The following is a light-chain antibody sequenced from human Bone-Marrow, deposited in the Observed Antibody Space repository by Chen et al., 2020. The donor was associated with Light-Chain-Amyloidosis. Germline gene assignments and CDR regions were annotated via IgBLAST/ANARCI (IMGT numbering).Light chain of an antibody. CDR1: QSVSRY. CDR3: QQYNNWPPLT. CDR2: GAS. J-gene: IGKJ5*01. Sequence: DIVLTQSPATLSLSPGERATLSCRASQSVSRYLAWYQQKPGQAPRLLIYGASTRATGIPARFSGSGSGTEFTLTISSLQSEDFAVYYCQQYNNWPPLTFGQGTRLEIK. V-gene: IGKV3-15*01.